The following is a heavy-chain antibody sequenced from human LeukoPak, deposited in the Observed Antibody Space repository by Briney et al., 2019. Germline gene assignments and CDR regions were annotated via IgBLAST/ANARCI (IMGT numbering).Heavy chain of an antibody. CDR1: GGSISSYY. Sequence: NPSETLSLTCTVSGGSISSYYGSWIRQPAGKGLEWIGRIYTSGKTEYNPSLKSRATMSVDTSKNQFSLKLSSVTAADTAVYYCARLTAAAGYFDSWGPGTLVTVSS. CDR2: IYTSGKT. J-gene: IGHJ4*02. V-gene: IGHV4-4*07. CDR3: ARLTAAAGYFDS. D-gene: IGHD6-13*01.